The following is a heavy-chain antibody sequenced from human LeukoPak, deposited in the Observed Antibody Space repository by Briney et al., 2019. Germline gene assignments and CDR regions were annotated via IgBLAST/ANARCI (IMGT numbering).Heavy chain of an antibody. Sequence: GSLRLSCAVSGFTSSSYAMSRVRHAPGKGLEWVSAISGSGGSTYYTDSAKGRFTISRDNSKNTLYLQMNSLRAEDTAVYYCAKESGLGDYWGQGTLVTVSS. D-gene: IGHD3-10*01. CDR3: AKESGLGDY. V-gene: IGHV3-23*01. J-gene: IGHJ4*02. CDR2: ISGSGGST. CDR1: GFTSSSYA.